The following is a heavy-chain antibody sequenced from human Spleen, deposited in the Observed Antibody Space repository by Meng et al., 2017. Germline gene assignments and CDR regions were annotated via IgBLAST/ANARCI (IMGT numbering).Heavy chain of an antibody. CDR3: AISYYAKDY. Sequence: QVQLVQSGAEVRKPGASVKVSCKASGYTYTHHGIAWVRHVPGQGLEWMGWISAYNGDTNYAQKVQGRVTMTTDASTSTAYMELRSLRSDDTAVYYCAISYYAKDYWGQGTLVTVSS. CDR1: GYTYTHHG. J-gene: IGHJ4*02. V-gene: IGHV1-18*01. CDR2: ISAYNGDT. D-gene: IGHD1-26*01.